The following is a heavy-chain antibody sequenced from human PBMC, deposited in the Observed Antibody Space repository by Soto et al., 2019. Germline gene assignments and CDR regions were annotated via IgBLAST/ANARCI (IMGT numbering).Heavy chain of an antibody. CDR2: ISYDGSNK. J-gene: IGHJ6*04. V-gene: IGHV3-30*18. Sequence: GGSLRLSCAASGFTFSSYGMHWVRQAPGKGLEWVAVISYDGSNKYYADSVKGRFTISRDNSKNTLYLQMNSLRAEDTAVYYCAKAGDSGYGSYYYDGMEVWVKGNTVTVSS. D-gene: IGHD5-12*01. CDR3: AKAGDSGYGSYYYDGMEV. CDR1: GFTFSSYG.